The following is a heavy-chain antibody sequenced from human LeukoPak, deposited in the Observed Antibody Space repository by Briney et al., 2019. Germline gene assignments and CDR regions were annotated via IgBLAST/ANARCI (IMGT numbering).Heavy chain of an antibody. CDR1: GGSISSGGYS. CDR3: VLYETGSRSFRDF. J-gene: IGHJ4*02. V-gene: IGHV4-30-2*01. D-gene: IGHD1-1*01. Sequence: SETLSLTCAVSGGSISSGGYSWSWIRQPPGKGLEWIAYFYHGGTTFYNPSLKSRVTMPVDRSRNQFSLKLESVTAADTAVYYCVLYETGSRSFRDFGGQGTLVTVSS. CDR2: FYHGGTT.